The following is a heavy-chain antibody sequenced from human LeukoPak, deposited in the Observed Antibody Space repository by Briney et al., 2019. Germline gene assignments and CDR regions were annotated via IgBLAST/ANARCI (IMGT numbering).Heavy chain of an antibody. V-gene: IGHV1-2*02. Sequence: ASVKVSCKASGYTFTGYYMHWVRQAPGQGLEWMGWINPNSGGTNYAQKFQGRVTMTRDTSISTAYMELSRLRSEDTAVYYCAKGGPGIAVAGADYWGQGTLVTVSS. D-gene: IGHD6-19*01. CDR1: GYTFTGYY. CDR2: INPNSGGT. CDR3: AKGGPGIAVAGADY. J-gene: IGHJ4*02.